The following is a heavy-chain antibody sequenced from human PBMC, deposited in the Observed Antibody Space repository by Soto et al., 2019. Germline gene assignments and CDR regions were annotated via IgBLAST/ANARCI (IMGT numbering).Heavy chain of an antibody. V-gene: IGHV1-2*02. D-gene: IGHD7-27*01. J-gene: IGHJ4*02. CDR1: GHTFTGHH. CDR2: IDLDSRNT. Sequence: QVQLVQSGAEVKKPGASVKVSCKASGHTFTGHHMHWVRQAPGQGLEWMGYIDLDSRNTRYAQKFQGRVTTTRDTSITTAYMALSGLRSDDTAVYYCGLEPTGTGGFDYWGQGTLVTVSS. CDR3: GLEPTGTGGFDY.